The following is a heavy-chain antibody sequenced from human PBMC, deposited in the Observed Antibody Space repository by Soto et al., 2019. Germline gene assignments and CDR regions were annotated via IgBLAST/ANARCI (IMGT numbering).Heavy chain of an antibody. J-gene: IGHJ5*02. CDR3: ARDFSMVADFDP. Sequence: SVKVSFKASGGTFSSYTISWVRQAPGQGLEWMGRIIPILGIANYAQKFQGRVTITADKSTSTAYMELSSLRSEDTAVYYCARDFSMVADFDPWGQGTLVTVSS. V-gene: IGHV1-69*04. D-gene: IGHD3-10*01. CDR1: GGTFSSYT. CDR2: IIPILGIA.